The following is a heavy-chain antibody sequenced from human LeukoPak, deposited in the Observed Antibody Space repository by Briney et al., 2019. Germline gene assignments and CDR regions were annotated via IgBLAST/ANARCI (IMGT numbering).Heavy chain of an antibody. V-gene: IGHV3-74*01. CDR2: INGDGSST. CDR3: ARDLQYTLIWSDP. Sequence: HTGGSLRLSCVASGFAFNTYWMHWVRQAPGKGLVWVSRINGDGSSTSYADSVKGRFTISRDNAKNTLYLQMNSLRAEDTAVYSCARDLQYTLIWSDPWGQGTLVTVSS. J-gene: IGHJ5*02. D-gene: IGHD2-2*02. CDR1: GFAFNTYW.